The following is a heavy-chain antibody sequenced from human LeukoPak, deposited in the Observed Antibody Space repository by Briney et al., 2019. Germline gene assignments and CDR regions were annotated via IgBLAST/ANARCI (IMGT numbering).Heavy chain of an antibody. CDR3: ARVYGGFLDY. CDR2: INPSGGRK. J-gene: IGHJ4*02. V-gene: IGHV1-46*01. Sequence: QAPGXXLEWMGRINPSGGRKSYAQKFQARVTMTRDTSTSTVYMELSSLRSEDTAVYYCARVYGGFLDYWGQGALVTVSS. D-gene: IGHD4-23*01.